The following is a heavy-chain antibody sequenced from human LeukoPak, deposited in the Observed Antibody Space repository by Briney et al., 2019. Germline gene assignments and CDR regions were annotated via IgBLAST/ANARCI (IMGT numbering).Heavy chain of an antibody. CDR1: GGSFSGYY. CDR2: INHSGST. D-gene: IGHD3-22*01. CDR3: ARSHYYDSSGYYPY. J-gene: IGHJ4*02. Sequence: PSETLSLTCAVYGGSFSGYYWSWIRQPPGKGLEWIGEINHSGSTNYNPSLKSRVTISVDTSKNQFSPKLSSVTAADTAVYYCARSHYYDSSGYYPYWGQGTLVTVSS. V-gene: IGHV4-34*01.